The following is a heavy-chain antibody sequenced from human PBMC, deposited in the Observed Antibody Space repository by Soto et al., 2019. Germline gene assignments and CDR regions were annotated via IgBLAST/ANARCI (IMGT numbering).Heavy chain of an antibody. D-gene: IGHD4-17*01. V-gene: IGHV1-2*02. CDR1: GYTFTGYY. J-gene: IGHJ4*02. CDR2: INPNSGGT. Sequence: ASVKVSCKASGYTFTGYYMHWVRQAPGQGLEWMGWINPNSGGTNYAQKFQGRVTMTRDTSISTAYMELSRLRSDDTAVYYCARAPFIYGSKPVVDYCGQGILVTVSS. CDR3: ARAPFIYGSKPVVDY.